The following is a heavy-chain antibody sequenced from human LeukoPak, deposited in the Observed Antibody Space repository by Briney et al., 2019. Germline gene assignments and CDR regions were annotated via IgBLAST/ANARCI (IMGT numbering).Heavy chain of an antibody. CDR2: IYPGASDT. CDR3: ARVRPQDGFDI. J-gene: IGHJ3*02. V-gene: IGHV5-51*01. CDR1: GYSFPNYW. Sequence: GESLKISCKVSGYSFPNYWIGWVRQMPGKGLEWMNIIYPGASDTRYSQSFQGQVTISADKSNNTAYLQWSSLKASDAAMYYCARVRPQDGFDIWGQGAMVTVSS.